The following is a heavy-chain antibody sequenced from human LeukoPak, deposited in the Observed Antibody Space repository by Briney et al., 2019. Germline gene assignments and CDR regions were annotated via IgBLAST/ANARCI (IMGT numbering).Heavy chain of an antibody. CDR3: TRQQLDAFDI. CDR2: INSDGSST. CDR1: GFTFSTYW. J-gene: IGHJ3*02. D-gene: IGHD6-13*01. V-gene: IGHV3-74*01. Sequence: GGSLRLSCVASGFTFSTYWMHWVRQAPGKGLVWVSRINSDGSSTTYADSVKGRFTISRDNAKNTLSLQMNSLRAEDTAVYYCTRQQLDAFDIWGPGTMVTVSS.